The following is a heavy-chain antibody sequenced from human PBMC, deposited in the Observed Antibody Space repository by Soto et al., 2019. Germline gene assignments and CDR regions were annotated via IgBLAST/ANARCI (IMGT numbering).Heavy chain of an antibody. CDR3: ARNPHSDTFGVRNIVANWFDP. J-gene: IGHJ5*02. D-gene: IGHD3-3*01. Sequence: PGGSLRLSCAASGFNFANFGMSWVRQAPGKGLQWVASITHNNRDTYYADSVKGRFSVSRDNSRNVMYLQMKGLGVEDTAVYFFARNPHSDTFGVRNIVANWFDPWGQGSLVTVSS. V-gene: IGHV3-23*01. CDR2: ITHNNRDT. CDR1: GFNFANFG.